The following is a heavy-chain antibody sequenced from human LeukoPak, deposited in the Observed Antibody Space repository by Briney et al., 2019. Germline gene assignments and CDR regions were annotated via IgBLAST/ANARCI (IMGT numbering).Heavy chain of an antibody. J-gene: IGHJ4*02. CDR1: GFTFSSYS. V-gene: IGHV3-48*01. CDR3: ARDPGRSGSYLSWVDY. Sequence: GGSLRLSCAASGFTFSSYSMNWVRQAPGKGLEWVSYISSSSSTIYYADSVKGRFTISRDNAKNSLYLQMNSLRAEDTAVYYCARDPGRSGSYLSWVDYWGQGTLVTVSS. D-gene: IGHD1-26*01. CDR2: ISSSSSTI.